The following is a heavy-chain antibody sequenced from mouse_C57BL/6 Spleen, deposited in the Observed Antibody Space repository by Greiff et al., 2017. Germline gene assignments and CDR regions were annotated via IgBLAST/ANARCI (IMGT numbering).Heavy chain of an antibody. CDR3: ARNWDVGFDY. V-gene: IGHV4-1*01. D-gene: IGHD4-1*01. J-gene: IGHJ2*01. CDR2: INPDSSTI. CDR1: GIDFSRYW. Sequence: EVKLLESGGGLVQPGGSLKLSCAASGIDFSRYWMSWVRRAPGKGLEWIGEINPDSSTINYVPSLNDKFIISRDNAKNTLYLQMSKVRYEDTALYYCARNWDVGFDYWGQGTTLTVSS.